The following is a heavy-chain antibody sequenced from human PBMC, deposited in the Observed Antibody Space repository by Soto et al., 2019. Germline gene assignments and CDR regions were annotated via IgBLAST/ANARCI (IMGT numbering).Heavy chain of an antibody. V-gene: IGHV1-18*01. Sequence: QVQLKQSGPEVRKPGASVRVSCKASGYIFTNFGISWVRQAPGQGLEWMGWISGYNDNTHYAQKLQGRVSMTTDTSTGTAYMDLRSLRSDDTAIYYCVRDSSSWFYYYYGMDAWGQGTTVTVSS. D-gene: IGHD6-13*01. J-gene: IGHJ6*02. CDR2: ISGYNDNT. CDR1: GYIFTNFG. CDR3: VRDSSSWFYYYYGMDA.